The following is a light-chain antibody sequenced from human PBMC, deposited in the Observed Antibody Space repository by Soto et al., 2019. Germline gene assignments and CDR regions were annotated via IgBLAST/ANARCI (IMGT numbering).Light chain of an antibody. CDR2: DAP. V-gene: IGKV3-11*01. Sequence: EIVLTQSPATLSLSPGERATLSCRASQSVSSYLAWYQQKPGQAPRLLIYDAPNRATGIPARFSGSGSGTDFPLTISSLEPEDFAVYYCQQRSNWLTFGGGTKVEIK. CDR1: QSVSSY. J-gene: IGKJ4*01. CDR3: QQRSNWLT.